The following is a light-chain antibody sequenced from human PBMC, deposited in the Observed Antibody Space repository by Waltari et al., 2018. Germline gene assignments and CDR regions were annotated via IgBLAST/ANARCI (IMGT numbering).Light chain of an antibody. CDR2: KDN. CDR1: SGSIASNY. CDR3: QSYDRSNQV. Sequence: NFMLTQPHSVSESPGKTVTISCTRSSGSIASNYVQWSQQRPGSSPTTVIYKDNQRPSGGHERFSGSIDSSSSSASLTIAGLKTDDEADYYCQSYDRSNQVFGGGTKLTVL. V-gene: IGLV6-57*01. J-gene: IGLJ2*01.